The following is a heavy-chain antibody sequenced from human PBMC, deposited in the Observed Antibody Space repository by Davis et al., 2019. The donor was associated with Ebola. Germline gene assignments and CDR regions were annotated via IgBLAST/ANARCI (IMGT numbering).Heavy chain of an antibody. CDR1: GGSISSSSYY. CDR3: ARRDSRYYFDY. V-gene: IGHV4-39*01. CDR2: IYYSGST. D-gene: IGHD3-22*01. Sequence: PSETLSLTCTVSGGSISSSSYYWGWIRQPPGKGLEWIGSIYYSGSTYYNPSLKSRVTISVDTSNNQFSLKLSSVTAADTAVYYCARRDSRYYFDYWGQGTLVTVSS. J-gene: IGHJ4*02.